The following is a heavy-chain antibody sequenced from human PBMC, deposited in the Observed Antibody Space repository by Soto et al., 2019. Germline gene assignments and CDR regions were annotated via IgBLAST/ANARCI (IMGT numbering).Heavy chain of an antibody. J-gene: IGHJ4*02. Sequence: EVQLVESGGGLVKPGGSLRLSCAASGFTFSSYSLNWVRHAPGQRLEWFSSISSSSSYIYNADSVKGRLTISRDNAKNSLYLQMNCVRAEDTGVYYCARDQLLWFGYHRGSIDYWGQGTLVTVSS. CDR2: ISSSSSYI. D-gene: IGHD3-10*01. CDR3: ARDQLLWFGYHRGSIDY. V-gene: IGHV3-21*01. CDR1: GFTFSSYS.